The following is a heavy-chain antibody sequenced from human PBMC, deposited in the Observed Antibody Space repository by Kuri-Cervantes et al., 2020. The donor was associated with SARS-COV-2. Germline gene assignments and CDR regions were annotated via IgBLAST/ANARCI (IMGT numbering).Heavy chain of an antibody. Sequence: GGSLRLSCAASGFTFSSYAMSWVRQAPGKGLEWVSAISGSGGSTYYADSVKGRFTIYRDNSKNTLYLQMNSLRDADTAVYYCASGDSSSSWNGYYYYGMDVWGQGTTVTVSS. CDR2: ISGSGGST. CDR1: GFTFSSYA. CDR3: ASGDSSSSWNGYYYYGMDV. J-gene: IGHJ6*02. D-gene: IGHD6-6*01. V-gene: IGHV3-23*01.